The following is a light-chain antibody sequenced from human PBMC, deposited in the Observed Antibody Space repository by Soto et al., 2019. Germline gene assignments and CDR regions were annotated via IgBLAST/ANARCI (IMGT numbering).Light chain of an antibody. V-gene: IGLV2-14*01. CDR1: SSDVGGFNY. J-gene: IGLJ1*01. Sequence: QSVLTQPASVSGSPGQSITISCTGTSSDVGGFNYVSWYQQHPGKAPKLMIYAVSDRPSGVSNRFSGSKSGNTATLTISGLQAEDEADYYCCSYTMRGTYVSGNGTKVTV. CDR2: AVS. CDR3: CSYTMRGTYV.